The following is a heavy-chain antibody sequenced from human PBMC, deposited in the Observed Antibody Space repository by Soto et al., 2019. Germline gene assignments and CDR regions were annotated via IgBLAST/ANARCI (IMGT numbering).Heavy chain of an antibody. V-gene: IGHV1-2*02. CDR2: INPNSGGT. J-gene: IGHJ6*02. D-gene: IGHD1-26*01. CDR1: GYTFTGYC. Sequence: ASVTVSCKASGYTFTGYCMHWVRQAPGQGLEWMGWINPNSGGTNYAQKFQGRVTMTRDTSISTAYMELSRLRSDDTAVYYCARVRYSGNLYYYYGMDVWGQGTTVTVSS. CDR3: ARVRYSGNLYYYYGMDV.